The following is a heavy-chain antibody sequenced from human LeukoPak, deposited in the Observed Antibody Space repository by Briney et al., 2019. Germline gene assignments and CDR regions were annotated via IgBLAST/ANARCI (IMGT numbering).Heavy chain of an antibody. CDR2: ISCDGSNK. CDR1: GFTFSSYA. Sequence: PGGSLRLSCAAPGFTFSSYAMHWVRQAPGKGLEWVAGISCDGSNKYYADSGKGRFTISRDNSKNTLYLQMHSLSAEDTPVYYCARDLVVYCSSTSCYGGYYGMDVWGQGTTVTVSS. V-gene: IGHV3-30-3*01. CDR3: ARDLVVYCSSTSCYGGYYGMDV. J-gene: IGHJ6*02. D-gene: IGHD2-2*01.